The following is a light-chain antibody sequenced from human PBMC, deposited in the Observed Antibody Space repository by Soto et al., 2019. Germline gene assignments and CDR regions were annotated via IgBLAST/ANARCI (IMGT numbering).Light chain of an antibody. CDR1: SSNIGNNA. CDR3: AAWDDSLNGFYV. J-gene: IGLJ1*01. CDR2: YDD. Sequence: QSVLAQPPSVSEAPRRRVTISCSGSSSNIGNNAVNWYQQLPGKAPKLLIYYDDLLPSGVSDRFSGSKSGTSASLAISGLQSEDEADYYCAAWDDSLNGFYVFGTGTKVTVL. V-gene: IGLV1-36*01.